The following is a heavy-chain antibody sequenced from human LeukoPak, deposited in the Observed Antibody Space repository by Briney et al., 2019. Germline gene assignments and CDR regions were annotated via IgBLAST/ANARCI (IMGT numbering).Heavy chain of an antibody. V-gene: IGHV1-8*01. J-gene: IGHJ5*02. Sequence: GASVKVSCKASGYTFTSYDINWVRQATGQGLEWMGWMNPNSGNTGYAQKFQGRVTMTRNTSISTAYMELSSLRSEDTAVYYCARVHRDILTGYEAWFDPWGQGTLVTVSS. D-gene: IGHD3-9*01. CDR2: MNPNSGNT. CDR3: ARVHRDILTGYEAWFDP. CDR1: GYTFTSYD.